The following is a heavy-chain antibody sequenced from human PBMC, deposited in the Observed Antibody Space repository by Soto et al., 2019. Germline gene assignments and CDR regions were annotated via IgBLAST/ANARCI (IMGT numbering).Heavy chain of an antibody. V-gene: IGHV2-5*02. J-gene: IGHJ2*01. Sequence: QITLKESGPTLVKPTQTLTLTCTFSGFSLSTSGVGVGWIRQPPGKALEWLALIYWDDDKRYSPSLKSRLTITKDTCKNQVVLTMTNMDTVDTATYYCAHGRIRDWYFDLWGRGTLVTVSS. CDR1: GFSLSTSGVG. CDR3: AHGRIRDWYFDL. CDR2: IYWDDDK.